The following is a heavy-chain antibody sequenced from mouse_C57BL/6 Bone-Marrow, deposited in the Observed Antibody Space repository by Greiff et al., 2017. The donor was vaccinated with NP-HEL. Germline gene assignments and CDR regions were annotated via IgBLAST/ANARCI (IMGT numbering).Heavy chain of an antibody. D-gene: IGHD2-4*01. CDR3: ARTSIYYDYGYFDV. CDR1: GYTFTSYW. V-gene: IGHV1-55*01. CDR2: IYPGSGST. J-gene: IGHJ1*03. Sequence: VQLQQPGAELVKPGASVKMSCKASGYTFTSYWITWVKQRPGQGLEWIGDIYPGSGSTNYNEKFKSKATLTVDTSSSTAYMQLSSLTSEDSAVYYCARTSIYYDYGYFDVWGTGTTVTVSS.